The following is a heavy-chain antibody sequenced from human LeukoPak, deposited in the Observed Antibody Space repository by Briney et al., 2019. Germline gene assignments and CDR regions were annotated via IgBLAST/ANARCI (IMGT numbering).Heavy chain of an antibody. Sequence: SETLSLTCSVSGGSISSSSYYWGWIRQPPGKGLEWIGSIYYSGSTYYNPSLKSRVTISVDTSKNQFSLKLSSVTAADTAVYYCASSQQQLVRYWGQGTLVTVSS. CDR1: GGSISSSSYY. J-gene: IGHJ4*02. D-gene: IGHD6-13*01. CDR2: IYYSGST. CDR3: ASSQQQLVRY. V-gene: IGHV4-39*07.